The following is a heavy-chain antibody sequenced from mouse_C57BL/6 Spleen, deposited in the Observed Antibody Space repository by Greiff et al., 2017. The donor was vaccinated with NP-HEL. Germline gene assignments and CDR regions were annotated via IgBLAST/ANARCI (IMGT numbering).Heavy chain of an antibody. J-gene: IGHJ4*01. Sequence: EVKLVESGGGLVKPGGSLKLSCAASGFTFSDYGMHWVRQAPEKGLEWVAYISSGSSTIYYADTVKGRFTISRDNAKNTLFLQMTSLRSEDTAMYYCAREDYSYAMDYWGQGTSVTVSS. CDR3: AREDYSYAMDY. D-gene: IGHD1-1*01. CDR1: GFTFSDYG. CDR2: ISSGSSTI. V-gene: IGHV5-17*01.